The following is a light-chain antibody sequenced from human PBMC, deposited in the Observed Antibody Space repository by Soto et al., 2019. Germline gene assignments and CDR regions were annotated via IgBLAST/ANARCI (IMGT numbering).Light chain of an antibody. CDR1: SSDIGAYNF. CDR2: DVT. V-gene: IGLV2-14*03. Sequence: QSVLTQPASVSGSPGQSITISCTGTSSDIGAYNFVSWYQQHPGKAPKLMLYDVTIRPSGVSNRFSGSKSGNTASLTISGLQAEDEADYYCTSCTTSTTMIFGGGTKLTVL. CDR3: TSCTTSTTMI. J-gene: IGLJ2*01.